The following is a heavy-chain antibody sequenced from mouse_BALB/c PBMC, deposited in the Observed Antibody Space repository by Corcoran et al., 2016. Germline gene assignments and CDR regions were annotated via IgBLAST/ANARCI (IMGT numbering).Heavy chain of an antibody. CDR2: ISCYNGAT. CDR1: GYSFTGYY. D-gene: IGHD1-1*01. Sequence: LVKTGASVKISCKASGYSFTGYYMHWVKQSHGKSLEWIGYISCYNGATSYNQKFKGKATFTVDTPSSTAYMQFNSLTSEDSAVYYCARHGSPYWYFDVWGAGTTVTVSS. V-gene: IGHV1S34*01. J-gene: IGHJ1*01. CDR3: ARHGSPYWYFDV.